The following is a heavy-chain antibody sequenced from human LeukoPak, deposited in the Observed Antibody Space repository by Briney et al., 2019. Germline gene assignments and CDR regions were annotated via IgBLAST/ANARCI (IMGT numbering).Heavy chain of an antibody. CDR2: IFYSGST. J-gene: IGHJ4*02. Sequence: PSETLSLTCSVSGDPINTYYWSWIRQPPGKGLEWIGYIFYSGSTKYNPSLTGRVTISVDTSNNLFSLNVSSVTAADTAVYYCARGSGRFEYWGQGTLVTVSS. V-gene: IGHV4-59*01. CDR1: GDPINTYY. D-gene: IGHD3-10*01. CDR3: ARGSGRFEY.